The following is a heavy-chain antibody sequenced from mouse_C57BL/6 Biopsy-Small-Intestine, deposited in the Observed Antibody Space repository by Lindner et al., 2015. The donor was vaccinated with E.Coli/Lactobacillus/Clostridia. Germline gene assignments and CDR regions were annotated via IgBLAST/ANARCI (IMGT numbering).Heavy chain of an antibody. D-gene: IGHD4-1*01. J-gene: IGHJ2*01. Sequence: VQLQESGPELVKPGASVKISCKASGYAFSSSWMNWVKQRPGKGLEWIGRIYPGDGDINYNGKFKGKATLTVDTSSSTAYMELHSLTSEDSAVYFCARCPNWNDYWGQGTTLTVSS. CDR3: ARCPNWNDY. V-gene: IGHV1-82*01. CDR2: IYPGDGDI. CDR1: GYAFSSSW.